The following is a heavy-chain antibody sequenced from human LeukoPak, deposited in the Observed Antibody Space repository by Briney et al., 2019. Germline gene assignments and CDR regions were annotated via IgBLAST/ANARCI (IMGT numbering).Heavy chain of an antibody. Sequence: SETLSLTCNVSGDSISSYYWGWIRQPPGKGLEWIAYVSSSGTTNDNPSLKSRVTISVDTSENQLSLKLTSVTAADTAVYYSASHIGGSYSNYYYMDVWGKGTMVTVSS. CDR2: VSSSGTT. CDR3: ASHIGGSYSNYYYMDV. V-gene: IGHV4-59*08. D-gene: IGHD1-26*01. J-gene: IGHJ6*03. CDR1: GDSISSYY.